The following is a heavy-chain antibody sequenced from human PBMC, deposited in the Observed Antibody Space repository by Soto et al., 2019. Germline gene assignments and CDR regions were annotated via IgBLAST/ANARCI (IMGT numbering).Heavy chain of an antibody. V-gene: IGHV3-30*18. CDR1: GFIFSNYG. CDR2: VSSDGYTT. CDR3: AKEPTIAAINFDY. Sequence: GGSLRLSCAASGFIFSNYGMHWVRQAPGKGLEWVAVVSSDGYTTYYADFVKGRFTISRDNSKNSLYLQINSLRTEDTAVYYCAKEPTIAAINFDYWGQGALVTVSS. J-gene: IGHJ4*02. D-gene: IGHD6-6*01.